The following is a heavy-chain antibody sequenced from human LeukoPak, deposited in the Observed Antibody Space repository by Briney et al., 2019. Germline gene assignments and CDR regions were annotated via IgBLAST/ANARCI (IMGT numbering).Heavy chain of an antibody. CDR1: GYTFTKYW. CDR2: IHPGDSHT. CDR3: ARQPGMTAKSWYFDL. Sequence: GESLKISCEGSGYTFTKYWIGWVRQMPGRGLEWMGIIHPGDSHTWYSPSFQGQVTISADKSISMAYLQWSSLKASDTAMYFCARQPGMTAKSWYFDLWGRGTLVTVSS. D-gene: IGHD2-2*01. J-gene: IGHJ2*01. V-gene: IGHV5-51*01.